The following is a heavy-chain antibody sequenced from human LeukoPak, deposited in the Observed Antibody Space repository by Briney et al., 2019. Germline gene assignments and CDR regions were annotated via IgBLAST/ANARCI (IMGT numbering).Heavy chain of an antibody. J-gene: IGHJ4*02. V-gene: IGHV1-69*13. Sequence: ASVKVSCKASGGTFSSYAISWVRQAPGQGLEWMGGIIPIFGTANYAQKFQGRVTITADESTSTAYMGLSSLRSGDTAVYYCATYGGYRDFDYWGQGTLVTVSS. D-gene: IGHD4-17*01. CDR2: IIPIFGTA. CDR1: GGTFSSYA. CDR3: ATYGGYRDFDY.